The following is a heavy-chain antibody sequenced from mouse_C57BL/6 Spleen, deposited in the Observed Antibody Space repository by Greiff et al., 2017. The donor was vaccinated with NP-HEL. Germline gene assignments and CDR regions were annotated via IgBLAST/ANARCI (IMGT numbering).Heavy chain of an antibody. CDR2: IDPNSGGT. D-gene: IGHD2-3*01. J-gene: IGHJ3*01. Sequence: VQLQQSGAELVKPGASVKLSCKASGYTFTSYWMHWVKQRPGRGLEWIGRIDPNSGGTKYNEKFKSKATLTVDKPSSTAYMQLSSLTSEDSAVFYCARDLHLYDPRGFAYWGQGTLVTVSA. CDR3: ARDLHLYDPRGFAY. CDR1: GYTFTSYW. V-gene: IGHV1-72*01.